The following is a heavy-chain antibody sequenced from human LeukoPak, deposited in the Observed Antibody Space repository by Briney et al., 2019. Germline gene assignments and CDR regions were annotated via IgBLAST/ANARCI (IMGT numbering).Heavy chain of an antibody. CDR3: ARDYDSVSKYYFDY. CDR1: GFTFSSYA. J-gene: IGHJ4*02. CDR2: ISGSGGST. V-gene: IGHV3-23*01. Sequence: PGGSLRLSCAASGFTFSSYAMSWVRQAPGKGLEWVSAISGSGGSTYYADSVKGRFTISRDNSKNTLYLQMNSLRAEDTAVYYCARDYDSVSKYYFDYWGQGTLVTVSS. D-gene: IGHD3-3*01.